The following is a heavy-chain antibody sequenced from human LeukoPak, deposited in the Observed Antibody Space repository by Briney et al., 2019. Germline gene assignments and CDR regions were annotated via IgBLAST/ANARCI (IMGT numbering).Heavy chain of an antibody. J-gene: IGHJ4*02. CDR3: ARGGMVVVVIDLDY. V-gene: IGHV1-18*01. CDR2: ISAYNGNT. CDR1: GYPFTNYG. D-gene: IGHD3-22*01. Sequence: ASVKVSCKASGYPFTNYGISWVRQAPGQGLEWTGWISAYNGNTNYAQKFQGRVTMSTDTSTSTAYMELRSLRSDDTAVYYCARGGMVVVVIDLDYWGQGTLVTVSS.